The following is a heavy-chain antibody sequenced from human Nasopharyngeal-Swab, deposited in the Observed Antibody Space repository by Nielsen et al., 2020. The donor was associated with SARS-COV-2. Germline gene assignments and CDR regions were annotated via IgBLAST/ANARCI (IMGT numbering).Heavy chain of an antibody. D-gene: IGHD5-18*01. CDR3: AKDPRNTAMVNYFDY. V-gene: IGHV3-7*03. CDR2: IKQDGSEK. J-gene: IGHJ4*02. CDR1: GFTFSSYW. Sequence: GGSLRLSCAASGFTFSSYWMSWVRQAPGKGLEWVANIKQDGSEKYYVDSVKGRFTISRDNSKNTLYLQMNSLRAEDTAVYYCAKDPRNTAMVNYFDYWGQGTLVTVSS.